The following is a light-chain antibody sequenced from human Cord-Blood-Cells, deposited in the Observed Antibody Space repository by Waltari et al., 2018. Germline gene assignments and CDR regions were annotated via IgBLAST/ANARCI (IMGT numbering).Light chain of an antibody. CDR3: QQYNNWYT. CDR1: QSVSGN. J-gene: IGKJ2*01. CDR2: GAS. Sequence: EIVLTQSPATLSVSPGERATLSCRASQSVSGNLAWYQQKPGQAPRLLIYGASTRATGSPARFSGSGCGTEFTLTISSLQSEDFAVYYCQQYNNWYTFGQGTKLEIK. V-gene: IGKV3-15*01.